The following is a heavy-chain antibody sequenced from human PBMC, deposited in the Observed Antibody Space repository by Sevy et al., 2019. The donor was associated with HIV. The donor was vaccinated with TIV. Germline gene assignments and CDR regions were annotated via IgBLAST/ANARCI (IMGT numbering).Heavy chain of an antibody. CDR3: ARDHVKDGDLGDYYYFAMDV. Sequence: GGSLRLSCAASGFTFSNHGMHWVRQAPGKGLEWVAFIRYDGSNEYYGDSVKGRFTISRDNSKNTLYLQMTSLTAEDTAVYYCARDHVKDGDLGDYYYFAMDVWGQGTTVTVSS. CDR1: GFTFSNHG. J-gene: IGHJ6*02. D-gene: IGHD4-17*01. CDR2: IRYDGSNE. V-gene: IGHV3-30*02.